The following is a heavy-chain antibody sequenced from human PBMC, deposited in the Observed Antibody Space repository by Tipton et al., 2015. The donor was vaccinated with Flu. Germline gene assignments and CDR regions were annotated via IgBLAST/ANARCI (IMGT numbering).Heavy chain of an antibody. V-gene: IGHV4-38-2*02. CDR3: ARMRERDCTLGVCYLWYFDV. CDR2: LHYSGPT. Sequence: TLSLTCTVSGFSITTRHYWGWIRQPPGKGLEWIGTLHYSGPTYYNPSLKSRITTSADTSKNHVSLHLTSVTAADSAIYYCARMRERDCTLGVCYLWYFDVWGRGTSVTVSS. D-gene: IGHD2-8*01. CDR1: GFSITTRHY. J-gene: IGHJ2*01.